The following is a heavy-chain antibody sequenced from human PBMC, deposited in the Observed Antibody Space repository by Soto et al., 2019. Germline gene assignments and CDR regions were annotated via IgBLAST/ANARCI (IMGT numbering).Heavy chain of an antibody. CDR1: GFTFSSYA. CDR3: ARDGGTRGYSGYDTYYFDY. V-gene: IGHV3-30-3*01. Sequence: PGGSLRLSCAASGFTFSSYAMHWVRQAPGKGLEWVAVISYDGSNKYYADSVKGRFTISRDNSKNTLYLQMNSLRAEDTAVYYCARDGGTRGYSGYDTYYFDYWGQGTLVTVSS. D-gene: IGHD5-12*01. CDR2: ISYDGSNK. J-gene: IGHJ4*02.